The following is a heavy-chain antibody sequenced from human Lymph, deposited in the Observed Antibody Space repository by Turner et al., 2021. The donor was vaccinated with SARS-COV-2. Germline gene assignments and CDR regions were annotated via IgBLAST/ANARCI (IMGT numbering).Heavy chain of an antibody. CDR3: ARSRDLQSMVRGVDPFDY. D-gene: IGHD3-10*01. CDR1: GYTFTGYY. V-gene: IGHV1-2*02. Sequence: QVQLVQSGAEVKKPGASVKVSCKASGYTFTGYYMHWVRQSPGKGLGGMGWRNPKSGSTNYAQKCQGRVTMTRDTSISTAYMELSRLRYDDTAVYYCARSRDLQSMVRGVDPFDYWGQGTLVTVSS. CDR2: RNPKSGST. J-gene: IGHJ4*02.